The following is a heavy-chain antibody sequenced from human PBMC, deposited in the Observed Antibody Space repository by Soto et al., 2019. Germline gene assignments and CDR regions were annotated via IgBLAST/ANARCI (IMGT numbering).Heavy chain of an antibody. CDR2: LYDVDGS. D-gene: IGHD1-1*01. CDR1: GLTVSGKKY. V-gene: IGHV3-53*01. J-gene: IGHJ3*01. Sequence: DVQLVESGGGLIQPGESLRLSCAAFGLTVSGKKYVAWVRQAPGKGLEWVSALYDVDGSFYADSVKGRFTTSSDSSKTTVDLQTNGLRPDDTAVYYCASWHEREHAYDVWGQGTTFTVSS. CDR3: ASWHEREHAYDV.